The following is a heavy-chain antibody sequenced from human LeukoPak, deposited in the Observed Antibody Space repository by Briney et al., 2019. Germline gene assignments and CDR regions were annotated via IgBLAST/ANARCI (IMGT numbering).Heavy chain of an antibody. V-gene: IGHV3-30*02. J-gene: IGHJ3*02. CDR1: AFTFSSYG. CDR3: ARDDSSGFGDAFDI. CDR2: IQYDRTNE. D-gene: IGHD3-22*01. Sequence: GGSLRLSCAASAFTFSSYGMHWVRQAPGKGLEWVAYIQYDRTNEQYAHSVKGRFRISRDNSNNILYLQMNSLRTEDTAVYYCARDDSSGFGDAFDIWGQGTMVTVSS.